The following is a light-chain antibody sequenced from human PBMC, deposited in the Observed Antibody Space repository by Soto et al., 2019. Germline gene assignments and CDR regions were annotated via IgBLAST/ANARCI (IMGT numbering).Light chain of an antibody. Sequence: QSALTQPPSASGSPGQSVTISCTGTSSDVGGYNYVSWYQQHPGKAPKLIIYEVSKRPSGVPDRFSGSKSGNTASLTVSGLQAEDEADYYCSSHAVSNNYVFGTGTKETVL. CDR2: EVS. CDR3: SSHAVSNNYV. V-gene: IGLV2-8*01. J-gene: IGLJ1*01. CDR1: SSDVGGYNY.